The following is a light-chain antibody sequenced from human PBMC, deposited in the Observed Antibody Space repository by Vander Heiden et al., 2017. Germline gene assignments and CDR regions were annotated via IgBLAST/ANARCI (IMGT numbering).Light chain of an antibody. J-gene: IGLJ3*02. V-gene: IGLV1-44*01. Sequence: QSASSQPPSASGTPGQGITSSCSGCSPNTGSNTGNWDQQHPGTAPKRLIMVNNQRPSGVPDRFACSRSGTEDSPAITGRQSEDEAEDECAGRGDCLNGWVFGGGTKLTVL. CDR3: AGRGDCLNGWV. CDR2: VNN. CDR1: SPNTGSNT.